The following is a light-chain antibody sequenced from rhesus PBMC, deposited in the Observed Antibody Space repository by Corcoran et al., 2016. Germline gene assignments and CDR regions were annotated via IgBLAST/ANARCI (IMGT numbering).Light chain of an antibody. V-gene: IGKV1-37*01. CDR2: YAS. CDR3: QQYNSDPPLT. Sequence: DIQMTQSPSSLSASVGDRVTITCRASQGFSSYLAWYQQKPGKAPKPLIFYASNLESGVPSRFSGRGSVTEFTLTISSLQPEDFATYYGQQYNSDPPLTFGGGTKVEIK. J-gene: IGKJ4*01. CDR1: QGFSSY.